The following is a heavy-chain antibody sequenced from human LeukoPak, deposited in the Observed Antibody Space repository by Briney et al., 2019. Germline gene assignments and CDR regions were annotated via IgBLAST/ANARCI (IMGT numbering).Heavy chain of an antibody. D-gene: IGHD6-19*01. V-gene: IGHV1-46*01. CDR2: INPSGGST. CDR3: TQWLGVGVRGTFDY. Sequence: ASVKVSCKASGYTFTSYYMHWVRQAPGQGLEWMGIINPSGGSTSYAQKFQGRVTMTRDMSTSTAYMELSSLRSEDTAVYYCTQWLGVGVRGTFDYWGQGTLVTVSS. J-gene: IGHJ4*02. CDR1: GYTFTSYY.